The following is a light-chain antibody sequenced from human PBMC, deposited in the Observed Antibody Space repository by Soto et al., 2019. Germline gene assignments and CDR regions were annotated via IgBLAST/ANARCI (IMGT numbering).Light chain of an antibody. CDR2: AAS. CDR1: QSVDNY. J-gene: IGKJ3*01. Sequence: DIQMTQSPASLSASVGDTVTLTCRASQSVDNYLKWYQQKPGKAPGLLIYAASTLQSGVPSRFSASGSGTDFTLTIISLHPEVFATHYCHQDLRPPLTFGPGTKVDIK. CDR3: HQDLRPPLT. V-gene: IGKV1-39*01.